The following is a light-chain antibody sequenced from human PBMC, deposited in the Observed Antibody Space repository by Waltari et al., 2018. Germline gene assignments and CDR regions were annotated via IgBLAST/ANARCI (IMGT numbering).Light chain of an antibody. CDR3: AAWDDSLSGLWV. J-gene: IGLJ3*02. CDR2: RNN. V-gene: IGLV1-47*01. Sequence: QSVLTQPPSASGTPGQRVTISCSGSSSNIGSNYVYWYQQLPGTAPKLLIYRNNQRPSGGPDRFSGSKSVTSASLAISGLRSEDEADYYCAAWDDSLSGLWVFGGGTKLTVL. CDR1: SSNIGSNY.